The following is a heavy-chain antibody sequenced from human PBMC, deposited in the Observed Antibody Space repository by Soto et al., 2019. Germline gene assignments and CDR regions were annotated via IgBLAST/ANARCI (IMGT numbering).Heavy chain of an antibody. CDR1: WGSIRSGGYS. CDR3: ARVPGP. CDR2: IYHSGST. Sequence: PSEALFLHCAGSWGSIRSGGYSRGWVPQPPGKGLDWIGYIYHSGSTYYNPSLKSRVTISVDRSKNQFSLKLSSVTAADTAVYYCARVPGPWGQGTLVTVSS. J-gene: IGHJ5*02. V-gene: IGHV4-30-2*01.